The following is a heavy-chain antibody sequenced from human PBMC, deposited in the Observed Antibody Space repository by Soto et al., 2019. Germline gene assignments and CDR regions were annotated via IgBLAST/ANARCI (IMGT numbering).Heavy chain of an antibody. CDR1: WFTFSGSA. D-gene: IGHD6-19*01. CDR3: TSFSSGWYSPDAFDI. Sequence: QSGGSLRLSCAASWFTFSGSAMHWIRQASGKGLEWVGRIRSKANSYATAYAASVKGRFTISRDDSKNTAYLQMNSLKTEDTAVYYCTSFSSGWYSPDAFDIWGQGTMVTVSS. CDR2: IRSKANSYAT. V-gene: IGHV3-73*01. J-gene: IGHJ3*02.